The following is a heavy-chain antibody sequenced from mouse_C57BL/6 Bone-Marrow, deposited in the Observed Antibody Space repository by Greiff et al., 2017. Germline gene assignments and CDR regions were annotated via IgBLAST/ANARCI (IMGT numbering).Heavy chain of an antibody. CDR1: GFTFSDYG. D-gene: IGHD2-12*01. V-gene: IGHV5-17*01. CDR3: ARDYTLYAMDY. Sequence: DVQLQESGGGLVKPGGSLKLSCAASGFTFSDYGMHWVRQAPEKGLEWVAYISSGSSTIYYADTVKGRFTISRDNAKNTLFLQMTSLRSEDTAMYYCARDYTLYAMDYWGQGTSVTVSS. J-gene: IGHJ4*01. CDR2: ISSGSSTI.